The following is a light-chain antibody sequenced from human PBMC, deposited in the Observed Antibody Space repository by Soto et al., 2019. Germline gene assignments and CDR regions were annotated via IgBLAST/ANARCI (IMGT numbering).Light chain of an antibody. J-gene: IGLJ7*01. V-gene: IGLV1-40*01. CDR2: DNN. CDR3: QSYDNSLGGHVV. Sequence: QSVLTQPPSVSWAPGQRITISCTGSSSNIGADYDVHWYQLLPGAAPKLLISDNNNRPSGVPDRFSGSKSGTSASLVITGLQPEDEADYYCQSYDNSLGGHVVFGGGTQLTVL. CDR1: SSNIGADYD.